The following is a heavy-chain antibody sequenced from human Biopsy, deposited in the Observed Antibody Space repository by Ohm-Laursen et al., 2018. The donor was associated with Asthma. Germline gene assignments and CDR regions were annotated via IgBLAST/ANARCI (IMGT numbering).Heavy chain of an antibody. CDR3: ARAQDYYDSRGYYRSFDY. Sequence: TLSLTCTVSYGSITSGGYYWTWIRQHPGKGLGWIGFIYYSGGTYYNPSLKSRVSISIDTSKNQFSLKLSSVTAADTAVYYCARAQDYYDSRGYYRSFDYWGQGTLVTVSS. J-gene: IGHJ4*02. CDR2: IYYSGGT. D-gene: IGHD3-22*01. V-gene: IGHV4-31*03. CDR1: YGSITSGGYY.